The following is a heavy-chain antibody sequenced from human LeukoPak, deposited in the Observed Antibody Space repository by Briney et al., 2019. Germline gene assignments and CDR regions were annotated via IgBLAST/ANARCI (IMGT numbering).Heavy chain of an antibody. D-gene: IGHD2-21*01. CDR1: GFTFNLFS. V-gene: IGHV3-30*03. J-gene: IGHJ4*01. CDR3: ARSRLGLWVSVISY. Sequence: GGSLTHLCEASGFTFNLFSMHWIRQTPGKGLEWVSATSHDESNKLYADSVKGRFTISRDNSRDTVYLQMNNLRLDDAGTYYCARSRLGLWVSVISYWGQRSLVTVSA. CDR2: TSHDESNK.